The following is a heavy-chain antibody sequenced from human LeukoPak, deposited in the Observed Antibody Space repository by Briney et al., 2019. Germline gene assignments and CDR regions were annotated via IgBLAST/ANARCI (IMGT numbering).Heavy chain of an antibody. CDR3: AKAMGSQTGFAYYFDY. Sequence: GGSLRVSCAASGFTFSSYAMSWVRQAPGKGLEWVSAISGSGGSTYYADSVKGRFIISRDNSKNTLSLQVNSLRAEDTAVYYCAKAMGSQTGFAYYFDYWGQGTLVTVSS. V-gene: IGHV3-23*01. CDR2: ISGSGGST. D-gene: IGHD3-9*01. J-gene: IGHJ4*02. CDR1: GFTFSSYA.